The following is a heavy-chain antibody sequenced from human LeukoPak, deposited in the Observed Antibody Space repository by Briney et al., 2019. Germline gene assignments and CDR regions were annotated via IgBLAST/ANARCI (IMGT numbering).Heavy chain of an antibody. D-gene: IGHD3-10*01. Sequence: SETLSVTCTVSGGSISSSSYYWGWIRQPPGKGLEWIGYIYHSGSTYYNPSLKSRVTISVDRSKNQFSLKLSSVTAADTAVYYCARASMGLGFDYWGQGTLVTVSS. CDR2: IYHSGST. CDR1: GGSISSSSYY. CDR3: ARASMGLGFDY. V-gene: IGHV4-39*07. J-gene: IGHJ4*02.